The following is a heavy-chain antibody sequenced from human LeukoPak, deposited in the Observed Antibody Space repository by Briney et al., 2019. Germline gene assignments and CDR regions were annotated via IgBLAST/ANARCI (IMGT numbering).Heavy chain of an antibody. CDR3: ARAEPVGY. D-gene: IGHD1-26*01. J-gene: IGHJ4*02. Sequence: ASVKVSCKASGYTFTGSFMHWVRQAPGQGLEWMGWINSNTGGTKFAQKFQGRVTMTRDTSISTAYMELSRLRSDDTAVYYCARAEPVGYWGQGTQVTVSS. CDR2: INSNTGGT. V-gene: IGHV1-2*02. CDR1: GYTFTGSF.